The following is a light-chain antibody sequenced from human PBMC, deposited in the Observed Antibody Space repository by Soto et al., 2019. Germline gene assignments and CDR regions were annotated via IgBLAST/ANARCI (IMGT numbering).Light chain of an antibody. CDR3: ATWDDSLNAAV. V-gene: IGLV1-44*01. CDR1: TSNIAGNT. Sequence: QSALTQPPSLSGTPGQRVTISCSGSTSNIAGNTVHWYQHLPETAPKLLIYIDDQRPSGVPDRFSGSKSGTSASLAISGLQYEDEADSYCATWDDSLNAAVFGGGTQLTVL. J-gene: IGLJ7*01. CDR2: IDD.